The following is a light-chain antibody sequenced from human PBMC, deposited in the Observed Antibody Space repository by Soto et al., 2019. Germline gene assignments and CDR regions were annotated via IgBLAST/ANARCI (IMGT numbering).Light chain of an antibody. V-gene: IGKV3-20*01. CDR2: GAS. J-gene: IGKJ1*01. CDR3: QQYGSSPLT. CDR1: QSVSSSY. Sequence: EIVLTQSPGTLSLSPGERATLSCRASQSVSSSYLAWYQQKTGQAPRLLIYGASSRATGIPDRFSGSGSGTDFTLTISRLEPEDFAVYYCQQYGSSPLTFGQGTKVEI.